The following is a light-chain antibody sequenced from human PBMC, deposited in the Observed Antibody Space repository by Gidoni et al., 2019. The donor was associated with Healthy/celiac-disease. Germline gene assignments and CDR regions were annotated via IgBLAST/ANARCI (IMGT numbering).Light chain of an antibody. CDR2: DAS. CDR1: QSVSSY. CDR3: QQRSNWPPSWT. V-gene: IGKV3-11*01. Sequence: EIVLTQSPATLSLSPGERATLSCRASQSVSSYLAWYQQKPGQAPRLLISDASNRATGIPARFSGSGSGTDFTLTISSLEPEDFAVYYCQQRSNWPPSWTFXQXTKVEIK. J-gene: IGKJ1*01.